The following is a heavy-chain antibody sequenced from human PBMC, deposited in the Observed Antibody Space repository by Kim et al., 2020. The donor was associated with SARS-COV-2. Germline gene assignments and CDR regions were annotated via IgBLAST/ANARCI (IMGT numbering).Heavy chain of an antibody. J-gene: IGHJ4*02. Sequence: SETLSLTCTVSGGSISSSSYYWGWIRQPPGKGLEWIVSIYYSGSTYYNPSLKSRVTISVDTSKNQFSLKLSSVTAADTAVYYRARTAGITIFGVVIRGPHDYWGQGTLVTVSS. CDR3: ARTAGITIFGVVIRGPHDY. D-gene: IGHD3-3*01. V-gene: IGHV4-39*01. CDR2: IYYSGST. CDR1: GGSISSSSYY.